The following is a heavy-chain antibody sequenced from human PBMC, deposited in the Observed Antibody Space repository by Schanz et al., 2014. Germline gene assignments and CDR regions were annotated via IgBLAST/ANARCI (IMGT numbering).Heavy chain of an antibody. J-gene: IGHJ3*01. CDR3: ARGSCTASGCYDAFDL. CDR1: GGTFRSYT. D-gene: IGHD2-2*01. CDR2: ITPTLGKV. Sequence: QVQLVQSGAEVKKPGSSVKVSCKAPGGTFRSYTVSWVRQAPGQGLEWMGRITPTLGKVDYAQKFQGRVTITADISTSTAYMELISLTSEDTAVYYCARGSCTASGCYDAFDLWGQGTLVTVSS. V-gene: IGHV1-69*08.